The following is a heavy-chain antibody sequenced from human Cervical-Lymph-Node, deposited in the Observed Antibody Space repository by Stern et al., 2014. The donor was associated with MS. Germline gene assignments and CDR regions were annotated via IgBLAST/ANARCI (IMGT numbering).Heavy chain of an antibody. J-gene: IGHJ6*02. CDR1: GFSIRSADSA. V-gene: IGHV4-31*03. CDR2: IYNSGST. CDR3: ARDRGKSSDGMDV. Sequence: QVQLQEPGQGLVKPSPTLSLTCTVAGFSIRSADSAWSWVRQRPGKGIEWIGYIYNSGSTDYNPSLKSRVTISLDMSKNQFSLKLTSVTVADTAVYYCARDRGKSSDGMDVWGQGTTVTVSS. D-gene: IGHD3-10*01.